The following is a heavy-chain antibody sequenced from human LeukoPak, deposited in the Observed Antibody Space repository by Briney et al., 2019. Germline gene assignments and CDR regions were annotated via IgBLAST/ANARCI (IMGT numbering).Heavy chain of an antibody. CDR2: IYTSGST. Sequence: SETLSLTCIVAGGSISCCYWSWIRQPAGKGLEWIGRIYTSGSTNYNPPLQTRVPMSVDTSKKPFSLQLSSVSAADTAVYYWARERLAGKGDFDYWGQGSLVTVSP. CDR1: GGSISCCY. V-gene: IGHV4-4*07. CDR3: ARERLAGKGDFDY. D-gene: IGHD1-1*01. J-gene: IGHJ4*02.